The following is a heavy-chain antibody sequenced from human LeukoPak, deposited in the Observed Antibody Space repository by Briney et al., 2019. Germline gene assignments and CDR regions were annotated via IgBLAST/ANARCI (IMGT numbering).Heavy chain of an antibody. J-gene: IGHJ6*02. D-gene: IGHD2-8*01. CDR3: ARGPERTGVGTRYYYDMDV. CDR2: ISYDGSNK. V-gene: IGHV3-30-3*01. Sequence: GGSLSLSCAASGFTFSSFEMNWVRQAPGKGLEWVAVISYDGSNKYYADSVKGRFTISRDNSKNTLYLQMNSLRAEDTAVYYCARGPERTGVGTRYYYDMDVWGQGTTVTVSS. CDR1: GFTFSSFE.